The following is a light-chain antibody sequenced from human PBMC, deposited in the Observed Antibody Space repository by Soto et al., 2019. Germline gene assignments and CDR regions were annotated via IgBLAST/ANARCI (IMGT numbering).Light chain of an antibody. Sequence: EIVMTQSPATLSVSPGEGATLSCRASQSVSCKLAWYQQKPGQAPRLLIYGASTRATGIPARFSGSGSGTEFTLIISSLQSEDSAVYYCQQYNSWLWTFGQGTKVEIK. V-gene: IGKV3-15*01. CDR3: QQYNSWLWT. J-gene: IGKJ1*01. CDR1: QSVSCK. CDR2: GAS.